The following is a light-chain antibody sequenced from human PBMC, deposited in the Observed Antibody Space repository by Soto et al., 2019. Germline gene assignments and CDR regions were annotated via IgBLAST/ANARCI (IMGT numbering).Light chain of an antibody. CDR1: SSDVGGYIY. CDR2: DVN. J-gene: IGLJ1*01. Sequence: QSALTQPASVSGSPGQSITISCTGTSSDVGGYIYVSWYQQHPGKAPKLMIYDVNNRPSGVSNRFSGSKSGNTASLTISGLQTEDEADYYCVSYTPCSSSVFGSGTKVTVL. CDR3: VSYTPCSSSV. V-gene: IGLV2-14*03.